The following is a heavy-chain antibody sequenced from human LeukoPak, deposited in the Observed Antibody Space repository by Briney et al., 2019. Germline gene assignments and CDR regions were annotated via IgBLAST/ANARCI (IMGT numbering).Heavy chain of an antibody. CDR3: ARGHYRGTYPLHWFDP. J-gene: IGHJ5*02. CDR2: IYYSGST. V-gene: IGHV4-59*01. Sequence: SETLSLTCSVSGGSISPYYWTWIRQPPGKGLQYIGYIYYSGSTNYNPSLKSRITISVDTSKNQFSLKLSSVTAADTAVYYCARGHYRGTYPLHWFDPWGQGTLVTVSS. CDR1: GGSISPYY. D-gene: IGHD1-26*01.